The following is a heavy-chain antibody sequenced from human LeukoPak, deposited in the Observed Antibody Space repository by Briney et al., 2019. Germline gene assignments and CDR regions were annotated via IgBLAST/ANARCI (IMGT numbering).Heavy chain of an antibody. D-gene: IGHD4-23*01. Sequence: SETLSLTCAVSGGSISSSSYYWGWIRQPPGKGLEWIGSIYYSGSTYYNPSLKSRVTISVDTSKNQFSLKLSSVTAADTAVYYCARVLPVGGKPGCFDYWGQGTLVTVFS. CDR2: IYYSGST. CDR3: ARVLPVGGKPGCFDY. V-gene: IGHV4-39*07. J-gene: IGHJ4*02. CDR1: GGSISSSSYY.